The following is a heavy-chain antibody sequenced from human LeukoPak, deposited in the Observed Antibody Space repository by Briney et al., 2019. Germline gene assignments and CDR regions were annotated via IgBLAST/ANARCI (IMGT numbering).Heavy chain of an antibody. Sequence: SETLSLTCAVSGYSISSGYYWGWIRQPPGKGLEWIGSIYHSGSTNYNPSLKSRVTISVDTSKNQFSLKLSSVTAADTAVYYCARGSRYDYVWGSYRFTAADYFDYWGQGTLVTVSS. V-gene: IGHV4-38-2*01. D-gene: IGHD3-16*02. J-gene: IGHJ4*02. CDR3: ARGSRYDYVWGSYRFTAADYFDY. CDR2: IYHSGST. CDR1: GYSISSGYY.